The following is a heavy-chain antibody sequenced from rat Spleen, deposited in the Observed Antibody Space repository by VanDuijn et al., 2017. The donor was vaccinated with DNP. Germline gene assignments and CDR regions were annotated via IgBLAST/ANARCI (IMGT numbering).Heavy chain of an antibody. Sequence: EVQLVESGGGLVQPGRSLKLSCAASGFTFSNYYMAWVRQAPKKGLEWVATISTSGSRTYYPDSVKGRFTISRDNAKSSLYLQMNSLKSEDTATYYCAREAATGILYWYFDFWGPGTMVTVSS. CDR1: GFTFSNYY. CDR3: AREAATGILYWYFDF. V-gene: IGHV5-25*01. J-gene: IGHJ1*01. D-gene: IGHD1-7*01. CDR2: ISTSGSRT.